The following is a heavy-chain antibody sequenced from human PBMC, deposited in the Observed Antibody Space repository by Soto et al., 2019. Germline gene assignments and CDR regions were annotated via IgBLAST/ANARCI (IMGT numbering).Heavy chain of an antibody. CDR2: IYYSGST. CDR1: GGSISSYY. D-gene: IGHD3-16*02. J-gene: IGHJ5*02. Sequence: SSETLSLTCTVSGGSISSYYWSWIRQPPGKGLEWIGYIYYSGSTNYNPSLKSRVTISVDTSKNQFSLKLSSVTAADTAVYYCARDNTFGGVIATNWFDPWGQGTLVTVSS. CDR3: ARDNTFGGVIATNWFDP. V-gene: IGHV4-59*01.